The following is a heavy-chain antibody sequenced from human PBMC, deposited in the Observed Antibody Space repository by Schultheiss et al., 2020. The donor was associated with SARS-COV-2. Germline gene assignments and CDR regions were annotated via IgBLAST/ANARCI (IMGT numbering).Heavy chain of an antibody. CDR2: ISGSGGST. CDR1: GFTFSSYG. CDR3: ARMGELAYCGGDCYYGAFDI. Sequence: GSLRLSCAASGFTFSSYGMHWVRQAPGKGLEWVSAISGSGGSTYYADSVKGRFTISRDNAKNSLYLQMNSLRAEDTAVYYCARMGELAYCGGDCYYGAFDIWGQGTMVTVSS. D-gene: IGHD2-21*02. J-gene: IGHJ3*02. V-gene: IGHV3-21*01.